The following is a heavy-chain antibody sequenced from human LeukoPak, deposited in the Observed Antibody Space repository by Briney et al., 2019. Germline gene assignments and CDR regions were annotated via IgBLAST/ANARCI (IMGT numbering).Heavy chain of an antibody. CDR3: ARPRGAAAGTFGFDP. J-gene: IGHJ5*02. Sequence: GGSLRLPCAASGFTFSSYGMHWVRQAPGKGLEWVAVISYDGSNKYYADSVKGRFTISRDNSKNTLYLQMNSLRAEDTAVYYCARPRGAAAGTFGFDPWGQGTLVTVSS. V-gene: IGHV3-30*03. D-gene: IGHD6-13*01. CDR1: GFTFSSYG. CDR2: ISYDGSNK.